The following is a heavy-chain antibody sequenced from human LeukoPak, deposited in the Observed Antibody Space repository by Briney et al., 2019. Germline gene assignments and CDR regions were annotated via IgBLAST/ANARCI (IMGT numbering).Heavy chain of an antibody. CDR2: INYTGST. V-gene: IGHV4-34*01. Sequence: SETLSLTCAVYGGSFSGFYWSWIRHVPGKGLEWIGEINYTGSTSYSPSLKSRVTISVDTSQNQFFLLLTSVTAADTAVYYCARVAGYLPTRWFDPWGQGTHVTVSS. CDR1: GGSFSGFY. D-gene: IGHD6-25*01. J-gene: IGHJ5*02. CDR3: ARVAGYLPTRWFDP.